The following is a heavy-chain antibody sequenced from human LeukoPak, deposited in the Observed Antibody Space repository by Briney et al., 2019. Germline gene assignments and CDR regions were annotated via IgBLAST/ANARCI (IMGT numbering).Heavy chain of an antibody. CDR3: ARDDGWNDGGDAFDI. Sequence: SETLSLTCAVYGGSFSGYYWSWIRQPPGKGLEWIGEINHSGSTNYNPSLKSRVTISVDTSKNQFSLKLSSVTAADTAVYYCARDDGWNDGGDAFDIWGQGTMVTVSS. J-gene: IGHJ3*02. D-gene: IGHD1-1*01. V-gene: IGHV4-34*01. CDR2: INHSGST. CDR1: GGSFSGYY.